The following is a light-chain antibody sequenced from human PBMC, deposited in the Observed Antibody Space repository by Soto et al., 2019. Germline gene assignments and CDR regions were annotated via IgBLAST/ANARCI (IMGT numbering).Light chain of an antibody. CDR3: HQTDYFPLT. J-gene: IGKJ4*01. V-gene: IGKV1D-12*01. CDR1: QGIYSR. CDR2: ATS. Sequence: DLQMTQSPSSVSASVGDTVTITCRASQGIYSRLAWYQQKPGKAPELLIYATSTLQNGVPSRFSGSGFGTDFTLSISSLQPEDSASYFCHQTDYFPLTFGGGTKVEI.